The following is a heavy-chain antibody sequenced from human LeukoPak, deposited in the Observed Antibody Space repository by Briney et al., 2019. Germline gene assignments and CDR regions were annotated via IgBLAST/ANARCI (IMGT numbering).Heavy chain of an antibody. Sequence: SETLSLTCAVYGGSFSGYYWSWIRQPPGKGLEWIGEINHSGSTNYNPSLKSRVTISVDTSKNQFSLKLSSVTAADTAVYYCARDPSMTTAFDYWGQGTLVTVSS. V-gene: IGHV4-34*01. D-gene: IGHD4-17*01. CDR3: ARDPSMTTAFDY. CDR1: GGSFSGYY. CDR2: INHSGST. J-gene: IGHJ4*02.